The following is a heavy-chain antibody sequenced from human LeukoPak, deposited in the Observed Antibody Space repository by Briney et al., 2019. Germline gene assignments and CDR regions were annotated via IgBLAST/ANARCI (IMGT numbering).Heavy chain of an antibody. D-gene: IGHD3-22*01. CDR2: INTKTGNP. J-gene: IGHJ4*02. CDR3: ARPYYYDSSNYAAGFDY. CDR1: GYTFSSYA. V-gene: IGHV7-4-1*02. Sequence: GESLKVSCKASGYTFSSYAMNWVRQAPGQGLEWMGWINTKTGNPTYAQGFTGRFVFSLDTSVSTAYLQISSLKAEDTAVYYCARPYYYDSSNYAAGFDYWGQGSLVTVSS.